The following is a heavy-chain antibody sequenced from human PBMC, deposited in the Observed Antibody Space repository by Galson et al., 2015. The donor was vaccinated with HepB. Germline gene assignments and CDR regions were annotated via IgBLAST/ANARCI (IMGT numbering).Heavy chain of an antibody. J-gene: IGHJ4*02. CDR1: GFTFSSYG. CDR2: ISYDGSNK. V-gene: IGHV3-30*03. CDR3: AAYYYDSSGTN. Sequence: SLRLSCAASGFTFSSYGMHWVRQAPGKGLEWVAVISYDGSNKYYADSVKGRFTISRDNSKNTLYLQMNSLRAEDTAVYYCAAYYYDSSGTNWGQGTLVTVSS. D-gene: IGHD3-22*01.